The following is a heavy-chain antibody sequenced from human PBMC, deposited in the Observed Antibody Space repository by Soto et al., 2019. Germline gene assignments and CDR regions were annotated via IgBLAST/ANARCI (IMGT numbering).Heavy chain of an antibody. J-gene: IGHJ4*02. V-gene: IGHV4-59*01. Sequence: SETLSLTCTVSGGSISSYYWSWIRQPPGKGLEWIGYIYYSGSTNYNPSLKSRVTISVDTSKNQFSLKLSSVTAADTAVYYCARGEGDYWGQGTLVTVSS. CDR2: IYYSGST. CDR3: ARGEGDY. D-gene: IGHD1-26*01. CDR1: GGSISSYY.